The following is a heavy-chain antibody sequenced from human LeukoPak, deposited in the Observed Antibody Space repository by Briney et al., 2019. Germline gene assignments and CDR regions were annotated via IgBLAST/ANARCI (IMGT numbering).Heavy chain of an antibody. V-gene: IGHV4-39*01. D-gene: IGHD5-12*01. J-gene: IGHJ4*02. Sequence: SETLSLTCTVSGGSISSSSYYWAWIRQPPGKGLEWIGSIYYSGRTFYNPALKSRLTISADSSTSQFSLKLSSVNAADTAVYYCARRDIGATIDYWGQGTLVTVSS. CDR2: IYYSGRT. CDR1: GGSISSSSYY. CDR3: ARRDIGATIDY.